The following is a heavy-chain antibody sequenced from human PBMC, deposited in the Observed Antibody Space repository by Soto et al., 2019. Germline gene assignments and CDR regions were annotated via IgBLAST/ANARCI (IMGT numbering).Heavy chain of an antibody. CDR3: ARAVDFWSANGAFDI. V-gene: IGHV4-30-4*01. CDR1: GGSISSGDYY. D-gene: IGHD3-3*01. J-gene: IGHJ3*02. Sequence: SETLSLTCTVSGGSISSGDYYWSWIRQPPGKGLEWIGYTYYSGSTYYNPSLKSRVTISVDTSKNQFSLKMSSVTAADTAVYYCARAVDFWSANGAFDIWGQGKMVT. CDR2: TYYSGST.